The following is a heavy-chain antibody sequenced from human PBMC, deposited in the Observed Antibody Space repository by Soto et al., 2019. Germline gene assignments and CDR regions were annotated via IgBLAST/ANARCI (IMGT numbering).Heavy chain of an antibody. V-gene: IGHV4-59*08. CDR3: ARHYPIGNNWNYFDY. CDR1: GGSISSYY. D-gene: IGHD1-1*01. J-gene: IGHJ4*02. Sequence: PSDTLSLTCPVSGGSISSYYWGWIRQPPGKGLEWIGYISYTGSTDYSPSLKSRVTISVDTSKNQFSLKVRSVTAADTAIYFCARHYPIGNNWNYFDYWGRGTLVTAPQ. CDR2: ISYTGST.